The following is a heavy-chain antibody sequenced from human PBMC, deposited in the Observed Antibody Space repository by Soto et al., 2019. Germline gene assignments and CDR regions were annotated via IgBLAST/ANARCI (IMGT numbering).Heavy chain of an antibody. CDR2: INHSGST. CDR1: GGSFSGYY. J-gene: IGHJ5*02. Sequence: SETLSLTCAVYGGSFSGYYWSWIRQPPGKGLEWIGEINHSGSTNYNPSLKSRVNISVDTSKNQFSLKLSSVTAADTAVYYCARGRDTAMALNWFDPWGQGTLVTVSS. CDR3: ARGRDTAMALNWFDP. D-gene: IGHD5-18*01. V-gene: IGHV4-34*01.